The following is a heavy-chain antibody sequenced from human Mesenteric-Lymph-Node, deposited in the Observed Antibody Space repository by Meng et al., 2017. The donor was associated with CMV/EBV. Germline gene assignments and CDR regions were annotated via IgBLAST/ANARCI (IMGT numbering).Heavy chain of an antibody. D-gene: IGHD5-12*01. CDR2: ISSSSSYI. CDR3: ARDCSGDIVATICYYYGMDV. V-gene: IGHV3-21*01. Sequence: GESLKISCAASGFTVSSNYMNWVRQAPGKGLEWVSSISSSSSYIYYADSVRGRFTISRDNAKNSLYLQMNSLRAEDTAVYYCARDCSGDIVATICYYYGMDVWGQGTTVTVSS. J-gene: IGHJ6*02. CDR1: GFTVSSNY.